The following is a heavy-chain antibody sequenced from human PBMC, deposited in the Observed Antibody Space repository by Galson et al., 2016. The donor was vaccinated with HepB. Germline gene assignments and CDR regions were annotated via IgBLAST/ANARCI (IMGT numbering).Heavy chain of an antibody. CDR2: VSHDGNIK. CDR3: ASDRSGGGCDY. Sequence: SLRLSCAGSGFAFNSYSVHWIRQAPGRELEWVAIVSHDGNIKLYGDSVRGRFTASRDNSKNTLFLQMDSLTGEDTAVYYCASDRSGGGCDYWGQGTLVTVSS. J-gene: IGHJ4*02. V-gene: IGHV3-30*03. CDR1: GFAFNSYS. D-gene: IGHD3-10*01.